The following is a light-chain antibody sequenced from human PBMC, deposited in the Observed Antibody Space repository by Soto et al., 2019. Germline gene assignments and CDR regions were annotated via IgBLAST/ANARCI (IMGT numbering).Light chain of an antibody. CDR3: QQYHNWPRT. Sequence: EIVMTQSPATLSVFPGERATLSCRASQSVNGNLAWYQQRRGQAPRLLIYGASTRATGIPARFSGSGSGTEFALTISSLQSEDFAIYYGQQYHNWPRTFGQGTKVEIK. J-gene: IGKJ1*01. CDR1: QSVNGN. CDR2: GAS. V-gene: IGKV3-15*01.